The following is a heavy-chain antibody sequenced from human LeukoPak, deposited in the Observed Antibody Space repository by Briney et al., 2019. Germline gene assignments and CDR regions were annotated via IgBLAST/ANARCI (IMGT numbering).Heavy chain of an antibody. J-gene: IGHJ4*02. CDR3: ARVGVWFGELLYEDY. Sequence: GGSLRLSCAASGFTFSSYAMSWVRQAPGKGLEWVSTISGGGGSTYYADSVKGRFTLSIDNSKNTLYLQMNSLRAEDTAVYYCARVGVWFGELLYEDYWGQGTLVTVSS. V-gene: IGHV3-23*01. CDR2: ISGGGGST. D-gene: IGHD3-10*01. CDR1: GFTFSSYA.